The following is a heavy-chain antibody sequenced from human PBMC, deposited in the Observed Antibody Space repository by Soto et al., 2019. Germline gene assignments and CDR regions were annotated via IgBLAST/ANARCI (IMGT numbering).Heavy chain of an antibody. V-gene: IGHV1-8*01. Sequence: GASVKVSCKASGYTFTSYDINWVRQATGQGLEWMGWMNPNSGNTGYAQKFQGRVTMTRNTSISTAYMELSSLRSEDTAVYYCARGRRFKYYDILTGYYPNLGPLDYWGQGTLVTVSS. CDR3: ARGRRFKYYDILTGYYPNLGPLDY. CDR2: MNPNSGNT. J-gene: IGHJ4*02. D-gene: IGHD3-9*01. CDR1: GYTFTSYD.